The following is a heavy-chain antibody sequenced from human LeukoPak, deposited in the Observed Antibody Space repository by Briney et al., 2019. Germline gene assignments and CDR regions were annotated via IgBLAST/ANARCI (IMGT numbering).Heavy chain of an antibody. V-gene: IGHV3-23*01. D-gene: IGHD6-19*01. CDR3: AKSQYSSGWFDY. Sequence: GGSLRLSCAPSGFPLSVYDITWARQATGKAREWVSGISCGRETIQYGDSVKGRFTISRDNSKNTLYLQMKSLRAEDTAVYFCAKSQYSSGWFDYWGQGPLVTVSS. CDR2: ISCGRETI. J-gene: IGHJ4*02. CDR1: GFPLSVYD.